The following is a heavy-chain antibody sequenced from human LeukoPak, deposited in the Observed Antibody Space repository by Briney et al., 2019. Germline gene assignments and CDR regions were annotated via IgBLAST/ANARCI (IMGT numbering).Heavy chain of an antibody. CDR2: ISGSGGST. Sequence: PGGSLRLSCAASGFTFSSYAMGWVRQAPGKGLEWVSAISGSGGSTYYADSVKGRFTISRDNSKNTLCLQMNSLRAEDTAVYYCAKEPGGYGDYFDYWGQGTLVTVSS. D-gene: IGHD4-17*01. CDR1: GFTFSSYA. J-gene: IGHJ4*02. V-gene: IGHV3-23*01. CDR3: AKEPGGYGDYFDY.